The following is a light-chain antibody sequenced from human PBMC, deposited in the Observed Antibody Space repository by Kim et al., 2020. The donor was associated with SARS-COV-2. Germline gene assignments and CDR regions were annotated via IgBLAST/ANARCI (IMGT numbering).Light chain of an antibody. V-gene: IGLV2-14*03. Sequence: GQSVTVPCTGTSSDVGNFNYVSWYQQHPGKAPKLIIYDVGNRPSGVSNRFSGSKSGNTASLTISGLQTEDEADYYCSSYTSTSTVIFGGGTKVTVL. CDR1: SSDVGNFNY. CDR3: SSYTSTSTVI. CDR2: DVG. J-gene: IGLJ2*01.